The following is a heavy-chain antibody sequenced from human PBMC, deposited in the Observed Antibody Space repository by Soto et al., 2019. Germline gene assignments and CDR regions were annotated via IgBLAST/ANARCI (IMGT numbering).Heavy chain of an antibody. D-gene: IGHD3-10*01. J-gene: IGHJ6*02. CDR3: ARIWGVLTTHFIYYYYGMDV. V-gene: IGHV4-39*01. Sequence: SETLSLTCTVSGGSISSSSYYWGWIRQPPGKGLEWIGSIYYSGSTYYNPSLKSRVTISVDTSKNQFSLKLSSVTAADTAVYYCARIWGVLTTHFIYYYYGMDVWGQGTTVTVSS. CDR1: GGSISSSSYY. CDR2: IYYSGST.